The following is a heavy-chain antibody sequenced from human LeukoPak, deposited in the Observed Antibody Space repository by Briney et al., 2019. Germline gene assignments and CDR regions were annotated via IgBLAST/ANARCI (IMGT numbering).Heavy chain of an antibody. D-gene: IGHD2-2*01. V-gene: IGHV3-11*06. Sequence: PGGSLRLSCAASGFTFSDYYMSWIRQAPGKGLEWVSYISSSSYTNYADSVKGRFTISRDNAKNSLYLQMNSLRAEDTAVYYCARDRGYCSSTSCPLAWFDPWGQGTLVTVSS. CDR2: ISSSSYT. CDR3: ARDRGYCSSTSCPLAWFDP. CDR1: GFTFSDYY. J-gene: IGHJ5*02.